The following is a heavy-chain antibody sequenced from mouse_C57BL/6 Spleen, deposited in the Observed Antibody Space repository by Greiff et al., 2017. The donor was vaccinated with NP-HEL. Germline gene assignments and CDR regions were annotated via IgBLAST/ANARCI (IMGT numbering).Heavy chain of an antibody. J-gene: IGHJ2*01. Sequence: VQLQQSGAELVKPGASEKLSCKASGYTFTEYTIHWVKQRCGQGLEWIGWFYPGRGSLQYNEKFKGKATLTADKFSSTVYMVLSRLTSEDSAVYFCARHEVRVYYFDYWGQGTTLTVSS. CDR2: FYPGRGSL. CDR1: GYTFTEYT. CDR3: ARHEVRVYYFDY. D-gene: IGHD3-2*02. V-gene: IGHV1-62-2*01.